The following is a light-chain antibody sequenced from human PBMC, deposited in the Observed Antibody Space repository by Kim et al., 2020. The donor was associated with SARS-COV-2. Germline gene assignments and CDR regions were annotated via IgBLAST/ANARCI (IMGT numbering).Light chain of an antibody. CDR1: SVDVGRFKF. J-gene: IGLJ2*01. Sequence: GQSLTISCTGSSVDVGRFKFVCWYRQYPGKAPQMLIYDVTKRPSGVPSRFSGSKSANTASLTITDLQPGDEADYYCSSYSGDNTWLFGGGTQLTVL. CDR2: DVT. V-gene: IGLV2-14*03. CDR3: SSYSGDNTWL.